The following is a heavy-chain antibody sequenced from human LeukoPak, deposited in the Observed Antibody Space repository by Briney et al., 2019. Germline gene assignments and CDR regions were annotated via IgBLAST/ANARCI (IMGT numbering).Heavy chain of an antibody. D-gene: IGHD3-22*01. Sequence: GGSLRLSCAASGFTFSSYGMHWVRQAPGKGLEWVAFIRYDGSNKYYADSVKGRFTISRDNSKNTLYLQMNSLRAEDTAVYYCARDTGAFVQSAIVVGTEFDYWGQGTPVTVSS. CDR2: IRYDGSNK. V-gene: IGHV3-30*02. J-gene: IGHJ4*02. CDR1: GFTFSSYG. CDR3: ARDTGAFVQSAIVVGTEFDY.